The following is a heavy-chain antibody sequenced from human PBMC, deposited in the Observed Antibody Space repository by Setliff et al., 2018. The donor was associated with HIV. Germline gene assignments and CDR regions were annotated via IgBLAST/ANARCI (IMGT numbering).Heavy chain of an antibody. V-gene: IGHV4-61*09. CDR2: VHTNGDT. CDR1: GGSITSENSF. D-gene: IGHD5-12*01. CDR3: ARGRKRDGYNFYYYYMDV. J-gene: IGHJ6*03. Sequence: TLSLTCTVSGGSITSENSFWSWIRQPAGKGLEWIGHVHTNGDTNYNPSLKSRVTISVDTSKNQFSLKLSSVTAADTAVYYCARGRKRDGYNFYYYYMDVWDKGTTVTVSS.